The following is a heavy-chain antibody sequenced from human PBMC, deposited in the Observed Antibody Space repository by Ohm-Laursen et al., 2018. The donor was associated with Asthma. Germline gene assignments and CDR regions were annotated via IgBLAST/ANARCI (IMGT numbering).Heavy chain of an antibody. CDR1: GYTFSRYS. V-gene: IGHV3-21*01. D-gene: IGHD4-17*01. J-gene: IGHJ4*02. CDR2: ISTASSFI. CDR3: ARVWDGDYNYDY. Sequence: SLRLSCSASGYTFSRYSIHWVRQIPGKGLAWVASISTASSFIYYADSVRGRFTTSRDNARNSVYLQMNSLRAEDTAVYYCARVWDGDYNYDYWGQGTLVTVSS.